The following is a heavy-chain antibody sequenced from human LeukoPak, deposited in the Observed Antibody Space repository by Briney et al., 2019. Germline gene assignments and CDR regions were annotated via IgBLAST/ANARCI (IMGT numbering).Heavy chain of an antibody. V-gene: IGHV1-2*02. CDR2: INPNSGGT. J-gene: IGHJ6*03. CDR3: ARVRELVLNHYYYYMDV. CDR1: GYTFTGYY. D-gene: IGHD6-13*01. Sequence: ASVKVSCKASGYTFTGYYMHWVRQAPGQGLEWMGWINPNSGGTNYAQKFQGRVTMTRNTSISTAYMELSSLRSEDTAVYYCARVRELVLNHYYYYMDVWGKGTTVTISS.